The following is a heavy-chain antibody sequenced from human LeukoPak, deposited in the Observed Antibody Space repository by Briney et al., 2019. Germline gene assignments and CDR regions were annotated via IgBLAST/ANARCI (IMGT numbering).Heavy chain of an antibody. Sequence: SETLSLTCTVSGGSISSYYWSWIRQPPGKGLEWIGYIYYSGSTNYNSSLKSRVTISVDTSKNQFSLKLSSVTAADTAVYYCAAERITMVRGSQPLRYYYYGMDVWGQGTTVTVSS. J-gene: IGHJ6*02. CDR1: GGSISSYY. CDR3: AAERITMVRGSQPLRYYYYGMDV. CDR2: IYYSGST. D-gene: IGHD3-10*01. V-gene: IGHV4-59*01.